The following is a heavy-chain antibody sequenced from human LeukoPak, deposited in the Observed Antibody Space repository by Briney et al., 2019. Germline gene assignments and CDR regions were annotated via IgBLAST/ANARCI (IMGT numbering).Heavy chain of an antibody. CDR2: IYYSGST. CDR1: GGSISSCY. J-gene: IGHJ2*01. V-gene: IGHV4-59*08. D-gene: IGHD5-18*01. CDR3: ARQGYSYGNTADWYFDL. Sequence: PSETLSLTCTVSGGSISSCYWSWIRQPPGKGLEWIGYIYYSGSTNYNPSLKSRVTISVDTSKNQFSLKLSSVTAADTAVYYCARQGYSYGNTADWYFDLWGRGTLVTVSS.